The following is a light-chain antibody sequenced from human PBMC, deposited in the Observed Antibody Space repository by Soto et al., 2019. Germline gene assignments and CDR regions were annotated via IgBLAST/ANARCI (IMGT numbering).Light chain of an antibody. Sequence: DIPMTQSPSTLSASVGGRVTITCRASQSIDTWLAGHQQKPGRAPKLLISKASILESGVPSRFSGSGSGTEFTLTISSLQPDDVATYYCQQYNSYSRTFGQGTKVDIK. CDR3: QQYNSYSRT. J-gene: IGKJ1*01. CDR2: KAS. V-gene: IGKV1-5*03. CDR1: QSIDTW.